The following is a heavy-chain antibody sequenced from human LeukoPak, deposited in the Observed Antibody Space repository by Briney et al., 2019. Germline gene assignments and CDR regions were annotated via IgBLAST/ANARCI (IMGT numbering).Heavy chain of an antibody. D-gene: IGHD1-26*01. CDR3: AKASHSGSYFDY. CDR2: ISYDGSNK. J-gene: IGHJ4*02. V-gene: IGHV3-30*18. Sequence: PGGSLRLSCAASGFTFSSYGMHWVRQAPGKGLEWVAVISYDGSNKYYADSVKGRFTISRDNSKNTLYLQMNSLRAEDTAVYYCAKASHSGSYFDYWGQGTLVTVSS. CDR1: GFTFSSYG.